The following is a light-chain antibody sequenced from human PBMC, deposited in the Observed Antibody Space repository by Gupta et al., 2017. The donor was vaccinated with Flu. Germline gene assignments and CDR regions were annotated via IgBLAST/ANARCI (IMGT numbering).Light chain of an antibody. Sequence: TSSDVAYYDFVSWYQQHPGKVPKLIIYDVTKRPSGVPDRFSGSKSGNTASLTISGLQAEDEADYYCCSYAGSYTWVFGGGTKLTVL. CDR2: DVT. CDR1: SSDVAYYDF. V-gene: IGLV2-11*01. J-gene: IGLJ3*02. CDR3: CSYAGSYTWV.